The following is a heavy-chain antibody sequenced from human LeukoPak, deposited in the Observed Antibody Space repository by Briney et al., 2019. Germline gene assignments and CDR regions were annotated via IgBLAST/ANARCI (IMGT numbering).Heavy chain of an antibody. CDR3: LRGDRRDY. CDR1: GFTFNTYS. Sequence: GGSLRLSCEASGFTFNTYSMNWARQAPGKGLEGVSSIDSSGGYMFYADSVKGRFIISRDNAKDSLYLQMNSLRVEDTAVYYFLRGDRRDYWGQGTLVTVSS. J-gene: IGHJ4*02. V-gene: IGHV3-21*06. CDR2: IDSSGGYM.